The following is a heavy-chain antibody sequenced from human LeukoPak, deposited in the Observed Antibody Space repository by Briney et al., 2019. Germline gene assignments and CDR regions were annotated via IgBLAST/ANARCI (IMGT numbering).Heavy chain of an antibody. Sequence: SVKVSCKASGGTFSSYTISWVRQAPGQGLEWMGRIIPILGIANYAQKFQGRVTITADKSTSTAYMELSSLRSEDTAVYYCARDGYSSSSGDYYYYYMDVWGKGTTVTVS. D-gene: IGHD6-6*01. CDR1: GGTFSSYT. V-gene: IGHV1-69*04. J-gene: IGHJ6*03. CDR2: IIPILGIA. CDR3: ARDGYSSSSGDYYYYYMDV.